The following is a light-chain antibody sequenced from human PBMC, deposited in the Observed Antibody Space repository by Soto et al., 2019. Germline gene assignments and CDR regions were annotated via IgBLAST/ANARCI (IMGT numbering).Light chain of an antibody. J-gene: IGKJ1*01. V-gene: IGKV3-20*01. CDR3: QQYGSSPRT. CDR1: QSVSNNY. Sequence: EIVLTQSPGTLSLSPGERATLSCRASQSVSNNYLAWYQQKPGQAPRLLIYGASGRATGIPDRFSGSGSGTYFILTISRLEPEDFVVCYCQQYGSSPRTFGQGTKVEIK. CDR2: GAS.